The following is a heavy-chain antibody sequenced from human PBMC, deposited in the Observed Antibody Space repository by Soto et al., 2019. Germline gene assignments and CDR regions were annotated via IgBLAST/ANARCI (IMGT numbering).Heavy chain of an antibody. Sequence: GGSLRLSCAASGFTLSSYEMNWVRQSPGKGLEWVSYISSSGSTIYYADSVKGRFTISRDNAKNSLYLQMNSLRAEDTAVYYCARIGYGLFDYWGQGTLVTVSS. CDR2: ISSSGSTI. CDR1: GFTLSSYE. D-gene: IGHD5-12*01. J-gene: IGHJ4*02. V-gene: IGHV3-48*03. CDR3: ARIGYGLFDY.